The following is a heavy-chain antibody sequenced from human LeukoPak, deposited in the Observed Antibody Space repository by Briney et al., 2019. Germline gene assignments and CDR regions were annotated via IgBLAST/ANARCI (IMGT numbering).Heavy chain of an antibody. CDR3: AREKRSRIVVVTATDAFDI. V-gene: IGHV4-39*07. CDR2: IYYSGST. CDR1: GGSISSSSYY. D-gene: IGHD2-21*02. Sequence: SETLSLTCTVSGGSISSSSYYWGWIRQPPGKGLEWIGSIYYSGSTYYNPSLKSRVTISVDTSKNQFSLKLSSVTAADTAVYYCAREKRSRIVVVTATDAFDIWGQGTMVTVSS. J-gene: IGHJ3*02.